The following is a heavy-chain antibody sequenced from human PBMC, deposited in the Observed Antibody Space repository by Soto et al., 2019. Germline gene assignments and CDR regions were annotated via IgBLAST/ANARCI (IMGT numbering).Heavy chain of an antibody. CDR2: VIPMFGTA. V-gene: IGHV1-69*01. Sequence: QVQLVQSGAEVRKPGSSVKVSCRSSGGIFTASAISCVRQAPGQGPEWMGGVIPMFGTANYPQRFQGRVTINADESTNKVYMQLSSLRSEDTAVYFCAVGFKLDYYSLDVWGQGTTVTVSS. J-gene: IGHJ6*02. CDR1: GGIFTASA. CDR3: AVGFKLDYYSLDV. D-gene: IGHD3-10*01.